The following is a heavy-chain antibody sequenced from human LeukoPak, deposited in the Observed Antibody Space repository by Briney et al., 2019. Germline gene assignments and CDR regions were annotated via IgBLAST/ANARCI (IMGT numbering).Heavy chain of an antibody. V-gene: IGHV4-61*01. CDR2: VFDSGGT. Sequence: SETLSLTCTVSGGSVSSGSYYWSWIRQPPGKGLEWIGYVFDSGGTNYNPSLRSRVTISVDTSKNQFSLKLSSVTAADTAVYYCAREDYWGQGTLVTVSS. CDR3: AREDY. CDR1: GGSVSSGSYY. J-gene: IGHJ4*02.